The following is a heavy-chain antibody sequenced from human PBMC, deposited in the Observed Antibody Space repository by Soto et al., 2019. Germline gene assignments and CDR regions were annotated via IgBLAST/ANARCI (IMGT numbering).Heavy chain of an antibody. Sequence: VQLVQSGAEVRKPGASVRVSCEASGYTFTNHDINWVRQASGQGLEWMGWMNPMSGKTEYTQKFLGRVTMTRDTSSTTAYMEVSDLRSEDTAMYYRAIYTTSFSYFDYWGQGTLVTVSS. V-gene: IGHV1-8*01. CDR1: GYTFTNHD. J-gene: IGHJ4*02. D-gene: IGHD4-4*01. CDR3: AIYTTSFSYFDY. CDR2: MNPMSGKT.